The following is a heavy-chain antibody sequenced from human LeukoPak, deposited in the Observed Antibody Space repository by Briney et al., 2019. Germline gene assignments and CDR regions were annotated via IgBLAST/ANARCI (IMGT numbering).Heavy chain of an antibody. V-gene: IGHV3-48*03. CDR3: TTPFTYDILTGYYNSYYFDY. J-gene: IGHJ4*02. Sequence: GGSLRLSCAASGFSFSSYEMNWVRQAPGKGLEWVSYISFSGNSIYYADSVKGRFTISRDNAKNSLYLQMNSLKTEDTAVYYCTTPFTYDILTGYYNSYYFDYWGQGTLVTVSS. CDR1: GFSFSSYE. CDR2: ISFSGNSI. D-gene: IGHD3-9*01.